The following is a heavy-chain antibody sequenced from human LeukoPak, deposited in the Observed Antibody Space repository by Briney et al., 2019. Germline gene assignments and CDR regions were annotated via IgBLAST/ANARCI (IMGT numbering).Heavy chain of an antibody. CDR2: ISGSGSTT. V-gene: IGHV3-23*01. D-gene: IGHD3-16*01. CDR3: ANPPLGAHTFDY. Sequence: QTGGSLRLSCAASGFIFSSYVMSWVRQAPGKGLEWVSAISGSGSTTFYADSVKGRFTISRDNSENTLYLQMNSLRAEDTAVYYCANPPLGAHTFDYWGQGTLVTVSS. J-gene: IGHJ4*02. CDR1: GFIFSSYV.